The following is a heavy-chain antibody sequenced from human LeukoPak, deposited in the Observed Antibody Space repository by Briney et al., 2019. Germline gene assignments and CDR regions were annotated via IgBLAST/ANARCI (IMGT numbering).Heavy chain of an antibody. V-gene: IGHV4-4*02. CDR2: IYHSGST. CDR1: GGSISSSNW. CDR3: ASRVHEFAH. Sequence: PSGTLSLTCAVSGGSISSSNWWSWVRQPPGRGLEWIGEIYHSGSTNYNPSLQSRVTITVDNSKNQFSLKLSSVPAADTAVYYCASRVHEFAHWGQRTLVTVSS. J-gene: IGHJ4*02.